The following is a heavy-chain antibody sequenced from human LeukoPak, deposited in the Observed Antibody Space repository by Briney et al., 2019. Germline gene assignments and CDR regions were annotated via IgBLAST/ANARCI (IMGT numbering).Heavy chain of an antibody. CDR3: VASRWSGALDF. D-gene: IGHD3-3*01. CDR1: SIRFADHW. Sequence: GGSLRPSCVGSSIRFADHWMLWVRQVPGEPPAWVARSDRDGVVREYADSVKGRFTIPRDNARNTIHLEMNRLKVEDTAIYYCVASRWSGALDFWGQGSLVTVSS. V-gene: IGHV3-74*01. J-gene: IGHJ4*02. CDR2: SDRDGVVR.